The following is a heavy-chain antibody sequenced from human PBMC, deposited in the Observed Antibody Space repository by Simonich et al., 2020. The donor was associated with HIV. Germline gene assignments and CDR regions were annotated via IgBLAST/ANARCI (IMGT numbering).Heavy chain of an antibody. CDR2: RIPIFGTG. V-gene: IGHV1-69*13. CDR3: ARAAADYYDTSGYYYGDYFDY. CDR1: GGTFSSYT. Sequence: QVQLVQSGAEVKKPGSSVKVSCKASGGTFSSYTISWVRQAPGQGIEWKGGRIPIFGTGNYAQKFQCRVTITADESTNTAYLELSSLRSDDTAVYYCARAAADYYDTSGYYYGDYFDYWGQGTLVTVSS. J-gene: IGHJ4*02. D-gene: IGHD3-22*01.